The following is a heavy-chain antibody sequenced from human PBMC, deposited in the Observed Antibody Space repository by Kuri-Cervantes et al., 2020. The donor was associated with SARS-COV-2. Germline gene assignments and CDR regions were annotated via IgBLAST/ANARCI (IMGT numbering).Heavy chain of an antibody. CDR3: ARGGGYQLLSDDAFDI. J-gene: IGHJ3*02. CDR2: IFHSGTT. CDR1: LYSISSGYY. V-gene: IGHV4-38-2*01. D-gene: IGHD2-2*01. Sequence: SQTLSLTCAVSLYSISSGYYWDWIRQSPGKGPEWIGSIFHSGTTYYNPSLRSRVYISLDTSKNQFFPNVTSVTAADTAVYYCARGGGYQLLSDDAFDIWGQGTMVTVSS.